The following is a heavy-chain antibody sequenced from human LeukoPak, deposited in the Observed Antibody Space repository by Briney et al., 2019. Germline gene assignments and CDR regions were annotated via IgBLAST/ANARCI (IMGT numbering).Heavy chain of an antibody. V-gene: IGHV1-69*13. CDR1: GYTFTSYD. D-gene: IGHD5-18*01. CDR2: IIPIFGTA. J-gene: IGHJ6*02. Sequence: SVKVSCKASGYTFTSYDISWVRQAPGQGLEWMGGIIPIFGTANYVQKFQGRVTITADESTSTAYMELSSLRSEDTAVYYCARNFGYSYGLGYYYGMDVWGQGTTVTVSS. CDR3: ARNFGYSYGLGYYYGMDV.